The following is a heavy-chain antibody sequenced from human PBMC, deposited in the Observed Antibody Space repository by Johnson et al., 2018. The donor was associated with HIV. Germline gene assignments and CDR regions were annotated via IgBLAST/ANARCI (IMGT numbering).Heavy chain of an antibody. Sequence: VQLVESGGGLIQPGGSLRLSCAASGFTVSSNYMSWVRQAPGKGLEWVSVIYSAGRTFYADSVKGRFTISRDNSENTVFLQMNSLRREDTAVDFCAKLNPVDDSFDRGGQGTMVTVSS. CDR1: GFTVSSNY. V-gene: IGHV3-53*01. J-gene: IGHJ3*01. D-gene: IGHD2-15*01. CDR3: AKLNPVDDSFDR. CDR2: IYSAGRT.